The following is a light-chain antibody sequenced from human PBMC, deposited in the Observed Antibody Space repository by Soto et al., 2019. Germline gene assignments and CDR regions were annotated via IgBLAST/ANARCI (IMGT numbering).Light chain of an antibody. Sequence: QSVLTQPPSVSGAPGQRVTISRTGTSSNIGAGYHVHWYQQHPRIAPKLLISHNNNRPSGVPDRFSGSKSDTSASLAITGLQADDEADYYCQSYDNSLSGYVFGTGTKVTVL. J-gene: IGLJ1*01. CDR2: HNN. V-gene: IGLV1-40*01. CDR1: SSNIGAGYH. CDR3: QSYDNSLSGYV.